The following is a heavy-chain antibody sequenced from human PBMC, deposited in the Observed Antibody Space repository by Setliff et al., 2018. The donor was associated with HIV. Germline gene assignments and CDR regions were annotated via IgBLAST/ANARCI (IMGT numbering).Heavy chain of an antibody. V-gene: IGHV4-31*03. CDR3: VRNSFDYVEEE. CDR2: IYYSGSS. D-gene: IGHD3-9*01. CDR1: GDSVNSYNYY. Sequence: LSLTCKVSGDSVNSYNYYWSWIRQHPGKGLEWIGYIYYSGSSYYNPSVRSRVIMSLDTSENHFSLKLSSVTAADTAAYYCVRNSFDYVEEEWGQGTQVTVSS. J-gene: IGHJ4*02.